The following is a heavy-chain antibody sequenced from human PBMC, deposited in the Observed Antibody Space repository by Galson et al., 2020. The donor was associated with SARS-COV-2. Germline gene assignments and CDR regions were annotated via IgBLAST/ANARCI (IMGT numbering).Heavy chain of an antibody. CDR1: GFTFSDYA. Sequence: GGSLRLSCLASGFTFSDYALFWVRQAPWKGLEYVSVIKSSGGDTYYAESVKGRFVISRDNSRDTLFLQMNTLRPEDTAVYYCVLLGTRFLGESHLDFWGQGTRVTVSS. J-gene: IGHJ4*02. CDR2: IKSSGGDT. V-gene: IGHV3-64D*06. D-gene: IGHD1-1*01. CDR3: VLLGTRFLGESHLDF.